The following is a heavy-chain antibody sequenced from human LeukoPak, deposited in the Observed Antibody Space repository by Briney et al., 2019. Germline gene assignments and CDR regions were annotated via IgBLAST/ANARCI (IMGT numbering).Heavy chain of an antibody. Sequence: PSETLSLTCIVSGGAISSYYWNWIRQPPGKGLEWIGYFYYSGSTYYNPSLKSRVTISLDTSKNQLSLKLSSVTAADTAVYYCARESNYHGSGTGWFDPWGQGTLVTVSS. D-gene: IGHD3-10*01. CDR1: GGAISSYY. V-gene: IGHV4-59*12. CDR3: ARESNYHGSGTGWFDP. CDR2: FYYSGST. J-gene: IGHJ5*02.